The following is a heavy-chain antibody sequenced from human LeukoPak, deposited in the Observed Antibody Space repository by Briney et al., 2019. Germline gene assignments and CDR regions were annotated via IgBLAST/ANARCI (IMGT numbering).Heavy chain of an antibody. V-gene: IGHV4-61*02. CDR3: ARDRNYGSGNLFDY. J-gene: IGHJ4*02. D-gene: IGHD3-10*01. Sequence: SETLSLTCTVSGDSISSGTYYWRWIRQPAGKGLEWIGRIYTSGSTNYNPSLKSRVTMSVDTSKNQFSLKLTSVTAADTAVYYCARDRNYGSGNLFDYWGQGTLVTVPS. CDR2: IYTSGST. CDR1: GDSISSGTYY.